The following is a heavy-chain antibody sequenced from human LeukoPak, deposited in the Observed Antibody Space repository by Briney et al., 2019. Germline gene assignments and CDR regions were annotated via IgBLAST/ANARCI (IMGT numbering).Heavy chain of an antibody. J-gene: IGHJ4*02. CDR3: ARRIGSGWYDY. Sequence: GKSLKISCKGSGYSFTSYWIGWVRQMPGKGLEWLGIINPGDSDTRYSPSFQGQVTISADKSISTANLQWSSLKASDTAMYYCARRIGSGWYDYWGQGTLVTVSS. CDR2: INPGDSDT. V-gene: IGHV5-51*01. D-gene: IGHD6-19*01. CDR1: GYSFTSYW.